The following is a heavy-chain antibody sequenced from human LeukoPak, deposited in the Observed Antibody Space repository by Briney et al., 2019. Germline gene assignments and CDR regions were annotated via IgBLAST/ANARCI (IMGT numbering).Heavy chain of an antibody. V-gene: IGHV3-23*01. D-gene: IGHD4-23*01. J-gene: IGHJ5*02. CDR1: GFTFSSYG. CDR2: ISGSGGST. CDR3: ARVSGGVFDP. Sequence: PGGSLRLSCAASGFTFSSYGMSWVRQAPGKGLEWVSAISGSGGSTYYADSVKGRFTISRDNSKNTLYLQMNSLRAEDTAVYYCARVSGGVFDPWGQGTLVTVSS.